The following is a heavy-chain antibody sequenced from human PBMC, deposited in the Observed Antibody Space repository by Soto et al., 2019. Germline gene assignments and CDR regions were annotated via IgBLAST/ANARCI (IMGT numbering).Heavy chain of an antibody. CDR3: AKDLISGSFSTFDY. CDR1: GFTFSSYA. Sequence: GGSLRLSCTASGFTFSSYAMGWVRQAPGKGLEWVSNIRGSGFNTYYADSVKGRFTISRDNSKNTLYLQMNSLRAEDTAIYYCAKDLISGSFSTFDYWGQGTLVTVSS. D-gene: IGHD1-26*01. V-gene: IGHV3-23*01. CDR2: IRGSGFNT. J-gene: IGHJ4*02.